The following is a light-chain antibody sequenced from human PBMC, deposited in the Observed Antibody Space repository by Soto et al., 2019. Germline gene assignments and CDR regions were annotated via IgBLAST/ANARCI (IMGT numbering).Light chain of an antibody. Sequence: QSALTQPPSVSGSPGQSVTISCTGTSGDVDPYNYVSWYQQHPGRAPKLVIYDVNMRPSGVPDHFSGSKSGDTSSLTISGLQAEDEADYYCCSYVGTPLVGGGTKLTVL. CDR3: CSYVGTPL. CDR1: SGDVDPYNY. V-gene: IGLV2-11*01. CDR2: DVN. J-gene: IGLJ2*01.